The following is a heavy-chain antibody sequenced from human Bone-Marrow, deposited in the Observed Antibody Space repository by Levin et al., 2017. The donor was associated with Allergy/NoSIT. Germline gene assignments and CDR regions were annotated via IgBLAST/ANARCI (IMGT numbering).Heavy chain of an antibody. CDR1: GLSVSQNY. Sequence: PGGSLRLSCEASGLSVSQNYMSWVRQAPGKGLEWVSIIYSTGVTVYADSVKGRFLISRDNSRNTVFLQMNSLRADDTAVYYCVRACGGYTYGFGYWFDPWGQGTQVTVSS. CDR3: VRACGGYTYGFGYWFDP. CDR2: IYSTGVT. D-gene: IGHD5-18*01. V-gene: IGHV3-53*01. J-gene: IGHJ5*02.